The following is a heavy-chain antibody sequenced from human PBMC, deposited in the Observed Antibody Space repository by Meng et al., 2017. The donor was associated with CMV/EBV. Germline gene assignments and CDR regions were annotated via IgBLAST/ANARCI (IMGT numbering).Heavy chain of an antibody. D-gene: IGHD1-26*01. J-gene: IGHJ4*02. V-gene: IGHV1-69*10. CDR3: ASDSGSYFQSGPDY. CDR2: IIPILGIA. Sequence: SVKVSCKASGGTFSSYAISWVRQAPGQGLEWMGGIIPILGIANYAQKFQGRVTITADKSTSTAYMELSSLRSEDTAVYYCASDSGSYFQSGPDYWGQGTLVTVPQ. CDR1: GGTFSSYA.